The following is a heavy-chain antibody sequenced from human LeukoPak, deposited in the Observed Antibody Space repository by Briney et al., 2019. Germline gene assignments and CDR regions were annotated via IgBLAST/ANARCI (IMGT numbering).Heavy chain of an antibody. CDR2: IWYDGSNK. J-gene: IGHJ4*02. CDR1: GFTFSSYG. CDR3: ARDIVPPGIFWDY. D-gene: IGHD2-2*01. V-gene: IGHV3-33*01. Sequence: GGSLRLSCAASGFTFSSYGMHWVRQAPGKGLEWVAVIWYDGSNKYYADSVKGRFTISRDNAKNSLYLQMDSLRAEDTAVYYCARDIVPPGIFWDYWGQGTLVTVSS.